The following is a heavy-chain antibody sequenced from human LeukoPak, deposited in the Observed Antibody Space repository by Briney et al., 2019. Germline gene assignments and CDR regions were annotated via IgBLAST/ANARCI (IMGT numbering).Heavy chain of an antibody. V-gene: IGHV3-43*02. D-gene: IGHD6-19*01. CDR2: ISGDGGIT. Sequence: GGSLRLSCVASGFTFDGYAMHWVRQVPGKGLEWVSLISGDGGITDYVDSMKGRFTISRDNNKNSLYLQLDSLRTEDSALYFCAKDPDRTGWHRFHYWGQGTLVTVTS. J-gene: IGHJ4*02. CDR1: GFTFDGYA. CDR3: AKDPDRTGWHRFHY.